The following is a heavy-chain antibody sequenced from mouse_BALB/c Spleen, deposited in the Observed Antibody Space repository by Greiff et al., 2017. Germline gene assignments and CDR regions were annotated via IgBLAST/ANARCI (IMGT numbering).Heavy chain of an antibody. CDR3: ARDGNH. CDR2: ISSGGSYT. Sequence: EVQVVESGGGLVKPGGSLKLSCAASGFTFSSYAMSWVRQSPEKRLEWVAEISSGGSYTYYPDTVTGRFTISRDNAKNTLYLEMSSLRSEDTAMYYCARDGNHWGQGTSVTVSS. V-gene: IGHV5-9-4*01. D-gene: IGHD2-1*01. J-gene: IGHJ4*01. CDR1: GFTFSSYA.